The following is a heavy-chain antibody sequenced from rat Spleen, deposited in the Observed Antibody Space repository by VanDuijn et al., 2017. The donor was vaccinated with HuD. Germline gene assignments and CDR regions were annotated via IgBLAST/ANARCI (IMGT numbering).Heavy chain of an antibody. CDR3: TTIGSWDWYFDF. J-gene: IGHJ1*01. Sequence: EVQLVESGGGLVQPGRSMKLSCAASGFTFSDYYMAWVRQAPTKGLEWVASISYDGGSTYYRDSVKGRFTISRDNAKSSLYLQMDSLRSEDTATYYCTTIGSWDWYFDFWGPGTMVTVSS. V-gene: IGHV5-20*01. CDR2: ISYDGGST. D-gene: IGHD5-1*01. CDR1: GFTFSDYY.